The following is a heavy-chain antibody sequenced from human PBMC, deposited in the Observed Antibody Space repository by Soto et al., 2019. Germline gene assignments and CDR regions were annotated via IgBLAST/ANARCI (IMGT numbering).Heavy chain of an antibody. Sequence: PSETLSLTCTVSGVSINNYYWTWIRQPPGKRLEWIGAIYYTGSTTYNPSLRSRVTFSVDTSKNQFSLSLTSVTAADTAVYFCAKVGSSGYLDYWGQGILVTVS. CDR3: AKVGSSGYLDY. V-gene: IGHV4-59*01. CDR1: GVSINNYY. CDR2: IYYTGST. J-gene: IGHJ4*02. D-gene: IGHD6-25*01.